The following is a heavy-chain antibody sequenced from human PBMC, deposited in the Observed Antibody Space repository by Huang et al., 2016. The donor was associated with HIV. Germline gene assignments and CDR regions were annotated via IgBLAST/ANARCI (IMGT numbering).Heavy chain of an antibody. J-gene: IGHJ3*02. V-gene: IGHV1-69*13. CDR1: GGSFSSYS. CDR2: ILPIFGTA. CDR3: ARVVAVAGTPAFDI. Sequence: QVQLVQSGVEVKKPGSSVKVSCKASGGSFSSYSISWVRQARGQGLEWMGGILPIFGTAKYAQTFQGRGTITADESATTAYMELSSLRSEDTAVYYCARVVAVAGTPAFDIWGQGTLVTVSS. D-gene: IGHD6-19*01.